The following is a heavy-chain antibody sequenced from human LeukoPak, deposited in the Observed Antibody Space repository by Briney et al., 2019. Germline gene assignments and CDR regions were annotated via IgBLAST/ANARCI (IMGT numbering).Heavy chain of an antibody. V-gene: IGHV4-38-2*02. J-gene: IGHJ3*02. CDR1: GYSISSGYF. D-gene: IGHD2-15*01. CDR3: ARVFCSGGSCYDAFDI. CDR2: IYQSETA. Sequence: SETLSLTCTVSGYSISSGYFWGWMRQPPGKGLEWIGSIYQSETAHYNPSLKSRVTISVDTSKNQFSLKLSSVTAADTAVYYCARVFCSGGSCYDAFDIWGQGTMVTVSS.